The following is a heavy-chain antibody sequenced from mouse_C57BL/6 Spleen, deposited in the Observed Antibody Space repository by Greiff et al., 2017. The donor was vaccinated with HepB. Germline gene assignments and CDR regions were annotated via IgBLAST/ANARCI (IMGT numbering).Heavy chain of an antibody. J-gene: IGHJ1*03. V-gene: IGHV1-5*01. CDR1: GYTFTSYW. Sequence: EVKLMDSGTVLARPGASVKMSCKTSGYTFTSYWMHWVKQRPGQGLEWIGAIYPGNSDTSYNQKFKGKAKLTAVTSASTAYMELSSLTNEDSAVYYCTRLAYDYDVDWYFDVWGTGTTVTVSS. D-gene: IGHD2-4*01. CDR3: TRLAYDYDVDWYFDV. CDR2: IYPGNSDT.